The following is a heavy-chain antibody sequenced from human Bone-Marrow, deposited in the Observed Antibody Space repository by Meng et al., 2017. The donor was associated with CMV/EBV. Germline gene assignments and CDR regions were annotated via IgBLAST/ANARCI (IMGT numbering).Heavy chain of an antibody. J-gene: IGHJ4*02. CDR1: GYTFTSYG. Sequence: ASVKVSCKASGYTFTSYGISWVRQAPGQGPEWMAWSSNYNGNRKYAQKFLGRVTMTTDTSTSTAYMELRSLRSDDTAVYYCARDWEPYDVVTGYHYLDYWGQGTLVIVSS. CDR3: ARDWEPYDVVTGYHYLDY. D-gene: IGHD3-9*01. V-gene: IGHV1-18*01. CDR2: SSNYNGNR.